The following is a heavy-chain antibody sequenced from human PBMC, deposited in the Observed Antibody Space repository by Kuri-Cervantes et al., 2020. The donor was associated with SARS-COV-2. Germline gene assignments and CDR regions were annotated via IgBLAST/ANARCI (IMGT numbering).Heavy chain of an antibody. CDR3: AREVAAGRAYYYYMDD. CDR2: ISSSSSYI. J-gene: IGHJ6*03. D-gene: IGHD2-15*01. CDR1: GVTFSSYC. V-gene: IGHV3-21*01. Sequence: GESLKISCAASGVTFSSYCMNWVRQAPGKRLEWVSSISSSSSYIYYADSVKGRFTISRDNAKNSLYLQMNSLRAEDTAVYYCAREVAAGRAYYYYMDDWGKGTTVTVSS.